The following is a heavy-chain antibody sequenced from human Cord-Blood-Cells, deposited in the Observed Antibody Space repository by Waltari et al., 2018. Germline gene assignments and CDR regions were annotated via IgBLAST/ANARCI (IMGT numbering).Heavy chain of an antibody. D-gene: IGHD6-6*01. J-gene: IGHJ2*01. CDR2: INPNSGGT. CDR1: GYTFTRYY. Sequence: QVQLVQSGAEVKKPGASVKVSCKASGYTFTRYYMPWVRQAHAQGLEWMGRINPNSGGTNYAHKFQGRVTMTRDTSISTAYMELSRLRSDDTAVYYCARDPRSYSSSSWYFDLWGRGTLVTVSS. CDR3: ARDPRSYSSSSWYFDL. V-gene: IGHV1-2*06.